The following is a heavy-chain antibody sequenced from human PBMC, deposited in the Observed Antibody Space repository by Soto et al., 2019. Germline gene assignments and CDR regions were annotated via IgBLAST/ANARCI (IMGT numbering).Heavy chain of an antibody. CDR1: GGTFSSYA. V-gene: IGHV1-69*13. CDR3: ASPSLVTAIPSYYYGMDV. J-gene: IGHJ6*02. Sequence: GASVKVSCKASGGTFSSYAISWVRQAPGQGLEWMGGIIPIFGTANYAQKFQGRVTITADESTSTAYMELSSLRSEDTAVYYYASPSLVTAIPSYYYGMDVWGQGTTVTVSS. CDR2: IIPIFGTA. D-gene: IGHD2-21*02.